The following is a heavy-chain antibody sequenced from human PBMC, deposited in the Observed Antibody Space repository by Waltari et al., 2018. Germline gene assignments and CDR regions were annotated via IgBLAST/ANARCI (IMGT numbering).Heavy chain of an antibody. V-gene: IGHV3-7*01. CDR2: IKPDGSQQ. Sequence: EDQLVESGGGLVQPGGSLRLSCAASGFIFSESWMSWVRQTPGKGLEWVANIKPDGSQQYYVDSVKGRFTISRDNAKNLLFLQMNSLRADDTAVYHCARGGTYYSDSWGQGTLVTVSA. CDR1: GFIFSESW. J-gene: IGHJ4*02. CDR3: ARGGTYYSDS. D-gene: IGHD1-26*01.